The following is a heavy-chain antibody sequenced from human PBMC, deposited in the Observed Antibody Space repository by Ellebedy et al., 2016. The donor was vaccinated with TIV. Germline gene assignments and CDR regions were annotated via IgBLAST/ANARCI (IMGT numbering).Heavy chain of an antibody. J-gene: IGHJ6*02. CDR1: GFTLSSYA. Sequence: PGGSLRLSCAASGFTLSSYAMSWVRQAPGKGLEWVASITPGGASIYYADSVKGRFTVSRDNSRTTLYLQMNSPRADDTAVYYWAKSAGIAVASCMDVWGQGTTVTVSS. CDR2: ITPGGASI. D-gene: IGHD6-13*01. V-gene: IGHV3-23*01. CDR3: AKSAGIAVASCMDV.